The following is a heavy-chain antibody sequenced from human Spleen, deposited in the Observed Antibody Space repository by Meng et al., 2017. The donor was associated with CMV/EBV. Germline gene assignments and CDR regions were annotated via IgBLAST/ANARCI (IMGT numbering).Heavy chain of an antibody. CDR3: VGGEGWFDP. CDR1: GGSITSSSYF. D-gene: IGHD4-23*01. J-gene: IGHJ5*02. Sequence: SLPCSVSGGSITSSSYFWGWIRQPPGKGLEWIGSVYYSGTTFYNSSLKSRVTMSLDTPKNHFSLNLTSVTAADTAVYYCVGGEGWFDPWGQGTLVTVSS. V-gene: IGHV4-39*07. CDR2: VYYSGTT.